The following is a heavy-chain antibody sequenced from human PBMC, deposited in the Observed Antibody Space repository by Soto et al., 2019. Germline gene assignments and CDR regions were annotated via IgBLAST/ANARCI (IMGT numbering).Heavy chain of an antibody. CDR2: TCYRSKWYK. J-gene: IGHJ4*02. Sequence: PSQTLSLTCAISGDSVSSNSAAWSWIRQSPSRGLEWLGRTCYRSKWYKDYTISVKGRITINPDTSKNQFSLQLSSVTPEDTALXXSAXXXXXXFXXWGQGTLVT. V-gene: IGHV6-1*01. CDR3: AXXXXXXFXX. CDR1: GDSVSSNSAA.